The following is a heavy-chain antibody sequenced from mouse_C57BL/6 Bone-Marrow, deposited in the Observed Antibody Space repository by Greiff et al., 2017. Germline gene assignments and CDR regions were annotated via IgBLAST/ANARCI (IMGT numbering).Heavy chain of an antibody. CDR3: VRFGIPH. V-gene: IGHV10-1*01. Sequence: GGGLVQPKGSLKLSCAASGFSFNTYAMNWVRQAPGKGLEWVARIRSKSNNYATYYADSVKDRFTISRDDSESMLYLQMNNLKTEDTAMYYCVRFGIPHWGQGTSVTVSS. CDR2: IRSKSNNYAT. CDR1: GFSFNTYA. D-gene: IGHD5-1-1*01. J-gene: IGHJ4*01.